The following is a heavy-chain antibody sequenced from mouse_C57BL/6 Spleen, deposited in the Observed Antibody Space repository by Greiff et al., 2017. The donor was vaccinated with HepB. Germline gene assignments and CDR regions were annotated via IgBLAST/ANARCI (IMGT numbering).Heavy chain of an antibody. D-gene: IGHD2-2*01. V-gene: IGHV1-55*01. Sequence: VQLQQPGAELVKPGASVKMSCKASGYTFTSYWITWVKQRPGQGLEWIGDIYPGSGSTNYNEKFKSKATLTVDTSSSTAYMQLSSLTSEDSAVYYCARLGLRRRGAMDYWGQGTSVTVSS. CDR3: ARLGLRRRGAMDY. CDR2: IYPGSGST. J-gene: IGHJ4*01. CDR1: GYTFTSYW.